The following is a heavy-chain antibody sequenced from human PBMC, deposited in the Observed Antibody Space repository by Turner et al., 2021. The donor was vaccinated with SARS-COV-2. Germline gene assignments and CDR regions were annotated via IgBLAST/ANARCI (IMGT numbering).Heavy chain of an antibody. CDR1: GFKFDDYA. CDR3: AKEALNGYNSH. CDR2: ISWNSASM. J-gene: IGHJ4*02. Sequence: EVKLVESGGGWVQPGRSRRLSCAASGFKFDDYAMHWVRQAPGKGLEWVSGISWNSASMDYADSVKGRFTISRDNAKNSLYLQMNSLRAEDSALYYCAKEALNGYNSHWGRGTLVTVSS. V-gene: IGHV3-9*01. D-gene: IGHD5-12*01.